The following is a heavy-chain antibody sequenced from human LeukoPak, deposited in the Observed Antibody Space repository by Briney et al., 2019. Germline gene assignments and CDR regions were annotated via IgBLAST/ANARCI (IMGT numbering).Heavy chain of an antibody. CDR3: ARELGRNAFDI. CDR2: INPNSGGT. Sequence: ASVKVSCKASGYTFTDNHMYWIRQAPGQGPECMGWINPNSGGTNYAQKFQGRITMTRDTPISTAYMELSRLTSDGTAIYFCARELGRNAFDIWGQGTMVTVSP. V-gene: IGHV1-2*02. CDR1: GYTFTDNH. D-gene: IGHD7-27*01. J-gene: IGHJ3*02.